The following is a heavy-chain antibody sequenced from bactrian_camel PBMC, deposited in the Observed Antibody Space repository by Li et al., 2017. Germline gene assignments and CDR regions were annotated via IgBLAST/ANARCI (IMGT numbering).Heavy chain of an antibody. V-gene: IGHV3S53*01. CDR2: IASDGTT. CDR1: GNIYSSTY. CDR3: AADPGYCSSGVLPLGALCVRTEQQHNY. D-gene: IGHD2*01. Sequence: HVQLVESGGGSVQAGGSLRLSCVASGNIYSSTYMAWFRQAPGKERELVSTIASDGTTTYADSVKGRFTISQDNAKNALYLQMNSLKPEDTTMYYCAADPGYCSSGVLPLGALCVRTEQQHNYWGQGTQVTVS. J-gene: IGHJ4*01.